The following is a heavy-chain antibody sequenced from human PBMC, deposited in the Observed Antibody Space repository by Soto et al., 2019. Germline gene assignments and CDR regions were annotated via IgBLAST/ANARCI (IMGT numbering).Heavy chain of an antibody. CDR3: ARGSDIVLMVYAITSTAHMDV. Sequence: ASVKVSCKASGYTFTSYYMHWVRQAPGQGLEWMGIINPSGGSTSYAQKFQGRVTMTRDTSTSTVYMELSSLRSEDTAVYYCARGSDIVLMVYAITSTAHMDVWGKGTTVTVSS. CDR2: INPSGGST. V-gene: IGHV1-46*03. CDR1: GYTFTSYY. J-gene: IGHJ6*03. D-gene: IGHD2-8*01.